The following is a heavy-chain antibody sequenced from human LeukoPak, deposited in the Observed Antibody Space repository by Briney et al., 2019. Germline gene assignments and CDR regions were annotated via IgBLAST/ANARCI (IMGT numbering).Heavy chain of an antibody. Sequence: GASVKVSCKVSGYTLTELSMHGVGQAPGKGGEGVGGFDPEDGETIYAQKFQGRVTMTEDTSTDTAYMELSSLRSEDTAVYYCATGIVGVAAFDIWGQGTMVTVSS. CDR1: GYTLTELS. D-gene: IGHD1-26*01. V-gene: IGHV1-24*01. J-gene: IGHJ3*02. CDR3: ATGIVGVAAFDI. CDR2: FDPEDGET.